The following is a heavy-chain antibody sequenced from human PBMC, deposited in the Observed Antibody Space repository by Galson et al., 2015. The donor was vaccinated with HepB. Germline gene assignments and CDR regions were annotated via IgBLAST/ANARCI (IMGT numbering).Heavy chain of an antibody. Sequence: SETLSLTCTVSGGSISSYYWSWIRQPPGQGLEWIGYISHSGSTNYNSSLKSRVTISVDTSKNQFSLKLSSVTAADTAVYYCARDRGIDHLELYYYGMDVWGQGTTVTVSS. CDR3: ARDRGIDHLELYYYGMDV. V-gene: IGHV4-59*01. J-gene: IGHJ6*02. CDR1: GGSISSYY. CDR2: ISHSGST. D-gene: IGHD3-3*01.